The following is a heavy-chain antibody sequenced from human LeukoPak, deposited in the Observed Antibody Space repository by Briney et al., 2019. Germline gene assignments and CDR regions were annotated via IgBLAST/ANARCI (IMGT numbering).Heavy chain of an antibody. Sequence: ASVKVSCKASGGTFSSYAISWVRQAPGQGLEWMGGIIPIFGTANYAQKFQGRVTITADESTSTAYMELSSLRSEDTAVYYCASQWFPSPYYYYGMDVWGQGTTVTVS. CDR1: GGTFSSYA. CDR3: ASQWFPSPYYYYGMDV. J-gene: IGHJ6*02. D-gene: IGHD3-22*01. V-gene: IGHV1-69*13. CDR2: IIPIFGTA.